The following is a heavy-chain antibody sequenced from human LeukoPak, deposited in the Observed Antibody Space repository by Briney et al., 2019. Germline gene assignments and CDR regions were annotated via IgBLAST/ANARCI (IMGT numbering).Heavy chain of an antibody. CDR3: QAEDGIRDFDWWRGYYFDY. CDR1: GYTLTELS. J-gene: IGHJ4*02. V-gene: IGHV1-24*01. Sequence: ASVKVSCKVSGYTLTELSMHWVRQAPGKGLEWMGGFDPEDGETIYAQKFQGRVTMTEDTSTDTAYMELSSLRSEDTAVYYFQAEDGIRDFDWWRGYYFDYWGQGTLVTVSS. CDR2: FDPEDGET. D-gene: IGHD3-9*01.